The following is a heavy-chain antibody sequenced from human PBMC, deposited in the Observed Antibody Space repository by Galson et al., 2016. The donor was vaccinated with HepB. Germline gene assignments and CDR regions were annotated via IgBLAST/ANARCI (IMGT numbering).Heavy chain of an antibody. V-gene: IGHV6-1*01. CDR2: TFYRSTWEN. CDR1: GVSVYNNGAA. J-gene: IGHJ6*02. D-gene: IGHD3-10*01. Sequence: CAISGVSVYNNGAAWVWIRQSPSRGLEWLGRTFYRSTWENHYAGSVKNRITISPDTSRNQFSLHLNSVTPGDTAVYYCARAVMLGRGMDVWGQGTTVTVSS. CDR3: ARAVMLGRGMDV.